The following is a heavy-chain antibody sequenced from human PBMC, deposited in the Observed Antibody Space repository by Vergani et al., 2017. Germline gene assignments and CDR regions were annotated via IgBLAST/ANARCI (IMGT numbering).Heavy chain of an antibody. V-gene: IGHV1-69-2*01. J-gene: IGHJ6*02. D-gene: IGHD4-17*01. Sequence: EVQLVQSGAEVKKPGATMKISCKVSGYTFTDHYMHWVKQAPGKGLEWMGLVDPEDGETIYAEKFKGRVTIDADTSTDTAHLELSSLRSEDTAVYYCATPRTVTTGGREVWGQGTTVIVSS. CDR2: VDPEDGET. CDR3: ATPRTVTTGGREV. CDR1: GYTFTDHY.